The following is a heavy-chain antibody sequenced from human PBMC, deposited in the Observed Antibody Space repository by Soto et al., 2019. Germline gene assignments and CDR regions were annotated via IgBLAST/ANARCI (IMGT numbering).Heavy chain of an antibody. CDR2: ISADSCST. V-gene: IGHV1-18*01. Sequence: QVQLVQSGDEVKKPGASVKVSCKASGYTFSSFRISWVRQAPGQGLEWMGWISADSCSTNYAQRFQDRVTMSTDTSTTTADMELTSLRSDDTAVYYCARPLAYYYYAMDVWGQGTTVTVSS. CDR3: ARPLAYYYYAMDV. J-gene: IGHJ6*02. CDR1: GYTFSSFR. D-gene: IGHD3-3*02.